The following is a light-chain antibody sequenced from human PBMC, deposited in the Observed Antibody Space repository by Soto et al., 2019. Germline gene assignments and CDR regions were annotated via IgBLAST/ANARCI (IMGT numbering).Light chain of an antibody. CDR2: GAS. CDR3: QQYGSSRFT. J-gene: IGKJ3*01. Sequence: EIVLTQSPGTLSLSPGERATLSCRASQSVSSSYLVWYQQKPGQAPRLLIYGASSRATGIPDRFSGSGSGTDFTLTISRLGPEDCAVYYCQQYGSSRFTFGPGTKVDIK. V-gene: IGKV3-20*01. CDR1: QSVSSSY.